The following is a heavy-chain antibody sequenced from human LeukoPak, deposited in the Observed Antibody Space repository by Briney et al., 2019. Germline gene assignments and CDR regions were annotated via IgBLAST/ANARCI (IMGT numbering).Heavy chain of an antibody. Sequence: SETLFLTCTVSGGSISSYYWSWIRQPAGKGLEWIGRIYTSGSTNYNPSLKSRVTMSVDTSKNQFSLKLSSVTAADTAVYYCARDASSYDILTGYPRVGFDPWGQGTLVTVSS. D-gene: IGHD3-9*01. V-gene: IGHV4-4*07. J-gene: IGHJ5*02. CDR1: GGSISSYY. CDR3: ARDASSYDILTGYPRVGFDP. CDR2: IYTSGST.